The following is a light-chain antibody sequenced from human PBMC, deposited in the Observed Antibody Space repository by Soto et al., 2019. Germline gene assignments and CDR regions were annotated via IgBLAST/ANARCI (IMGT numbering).Light chain of an antibody. CDR1: QSVSTY. CDR3: QQRDKWPPYT. J-gene: IGKJ2*01. V-gene: IGKV3-11*01. CDR2: DGS. Sequence: EIVLTQSPSTLSLSAGERATISCRASQSVSTYFAWYQQKPGKAPRLLIYDGSKRATGIPARFSGSGSGTDLSLPISSLEPADFAVYYCQQRDKWPPYTFGPGTKLDI.